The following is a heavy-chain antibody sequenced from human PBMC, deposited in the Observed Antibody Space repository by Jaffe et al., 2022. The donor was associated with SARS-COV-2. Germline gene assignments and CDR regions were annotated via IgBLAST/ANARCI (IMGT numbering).Heavy chain of an antibody. D-gene: IGHD3-22*01. Sequence: QVQLVQSGAEVKKPGASVKVSCKASGYTFTGYYMHWVRQAPGQGLEWMGWINPNSGGTNYAQKFQGRVTMTRDTSISTAYMELSRLRSDDTAVYYCARAGSYYYDSSGSSWADYWGQGTLVTVSS. V-gene: IGHV1-2*02. CDR3: ARAGSYYYDSSGSSWADY. CDR2: INPNSGGT. CDR1: GYTFTGYY. J-gene: IGHJ4*02.